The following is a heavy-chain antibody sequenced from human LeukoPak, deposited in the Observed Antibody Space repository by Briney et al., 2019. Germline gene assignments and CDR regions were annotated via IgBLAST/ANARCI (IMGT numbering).Heavy chain of an antibody. CDR3: ARSAGTPHDAFDV. CDR1: GFTFSSYA. CDR2: ISYDGSNK. V-gene: IGHV3-30*14. Sequence: GGSLRLSCAASGFTFSSYAMHWVRQAPGKGLEWVAVISYDGSNKYYADSVKGRFTISRDNSKNTLYLQMNSLRGEDTAVYYCARSAGTPHDAFDVWGQGTMVTVSS. J-gene: IGHJ3*01. D-gene: IGHD1-1*01.